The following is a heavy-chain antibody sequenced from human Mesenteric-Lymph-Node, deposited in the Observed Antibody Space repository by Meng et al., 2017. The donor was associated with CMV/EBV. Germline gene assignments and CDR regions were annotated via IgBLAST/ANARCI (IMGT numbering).Heavy chain of an antibody. D-gene: IGHD4-23*01. CDR3: ARDAATVGTHPPDY. CDR2: LSHDEIDE. J-gene: IGHJ4*02. CDR1: GFTFSDYA. V-gene: IGHV3-30*04. Sequence: GGSLRLSCAASGFTFSDYAMHWVRQAPGKGLEWVSVLSHDEIDEYYADSVKGRFTVSRDNSKNTLFLQMNNLTAEDTALYYCARDAATVGTHPPDYWGQGTLVTVSS.